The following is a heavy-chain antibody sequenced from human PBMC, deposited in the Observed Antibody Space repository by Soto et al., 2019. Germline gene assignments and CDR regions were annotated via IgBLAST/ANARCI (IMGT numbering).Heavy chain of an antibody. D-gene: IGHD4-4*01. J-gene: IGHJ6*02. CDR1: GASLSGYI. CDR3: ARDSPVNYSKYPYYYYGMDV. Sequence: SETLSLTCGVDGASLSGYIWTWIRQPPGKGLEWIGYIYYSGSTNYNPSLKSRVTISVDTSKNQFSLKLSSVTAADTAVYYCARDSPVNYSKYPYYYYGMDVWGQGTTVTVSS. V-gene: IGHV4-59*01. CDR2: IYYSGST.